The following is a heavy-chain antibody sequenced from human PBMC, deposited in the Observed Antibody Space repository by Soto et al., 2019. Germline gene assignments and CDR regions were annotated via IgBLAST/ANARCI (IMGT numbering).Heavy chain of an antibody. CDR2: ISAYNGNT. CDR3: AISEYGSSPVPESYYYYYGMDV. V-gene: IGHV1-18*01. Sequence: ASVKVSCKASGYTFTSYGISWVRQAPGQGLEWMGWISAYNGNTNYAQKLQGRVTMTTDTSTSTAYMELRSLRSDDTAVYYCAISEYGSSPVPESYYYYYGMDVRGQGTTVTVSS. CDR1: GYTFTSYG. J-gene: IGHJ6*02. D-gene: IGHD6-6*01.